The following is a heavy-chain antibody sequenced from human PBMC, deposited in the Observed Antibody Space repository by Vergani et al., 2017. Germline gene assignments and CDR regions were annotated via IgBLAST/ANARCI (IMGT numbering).Heavy chain of an antibody. CDR2: ISWNSGSI. V-gene: IGHV3-9*01. CDR3: AKDGSGGYGGGTLDY. Sequence: DVQLVESGGGLVQPGRSLRLSCAASGFTFDDYAMHWVRQAPGKGLEWVSGISWNSGSIGYADSVKGRFTISRDNAKNSLYLQMNSLRAEDTALYYCAKDGSGGYGGGTLDYWGQGTLVTVSS. D-gene: IGHD6-19*01. J-gene: IGHJ4*02. CDR1: GFTFDDYA.